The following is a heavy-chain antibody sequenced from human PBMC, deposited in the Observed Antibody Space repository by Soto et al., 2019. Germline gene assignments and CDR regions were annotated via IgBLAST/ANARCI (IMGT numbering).Heavy chain of an antibody. V-gene: IGHV6-1*01. CDR2: TYYRSKWSS. D-gene: IGHD4-17*01. CDR3: ARGRHSTSSEIVNTDTLEY. CDR1: GDSVSSNSAA. J-gene: IGHJ4*02. Sequence: PSQTLSLTCAISGDSVSSNSAAWNWIRQSPSRGLEWLGWTYYRSKWSSDYAVSVKSRITINPDTSKNQFSLQLNSVTAEDTAVYYCARGRHSTSSEIVNTDTLEYWGQGTPVTVSS.